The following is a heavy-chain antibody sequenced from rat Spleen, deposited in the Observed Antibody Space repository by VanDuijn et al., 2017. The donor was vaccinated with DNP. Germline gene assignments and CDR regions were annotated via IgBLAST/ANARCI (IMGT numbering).Heavy chain of an antibody. J-gene: IGHJ2*01. CDR1: GFTFSDYN. CDR2: ISYDGSIT. Sequence: EVQLVESGGGLVQPGRSLKLSCAASGFTFSDYNMAWVRQAPKKGLEWVATISYDGSITYYRDSVKGRFTISRDNAKTILYLQMDSLRSEDTATCYCATNNYFDYWGQGVMVTVPS. V-gene: IGHV5-7*01. CDR3: ATNNYFDY. D-gene: IGHD1-10*01.